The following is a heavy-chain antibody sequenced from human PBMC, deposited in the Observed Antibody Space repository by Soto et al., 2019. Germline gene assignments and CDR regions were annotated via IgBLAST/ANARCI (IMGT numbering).Heavy chain of an antibody. CDR3: ARDGGEIIAAATGGGYGMDV. CDR2: ISGRGNYT. CDR1: GFTFSDYY. J-gene: IGHJ6*02. D-gene: IGHD6-6*01. V-gene: IGHV3-11*06. Sequence: HVQMVESGGDLVKPGGSLRLSCAVSGFTFSDYYMSWFRQAPEQGLEWIAYISGRGNYTNYAASVRGRFTISRDNIKNSLFLQMNSLRDEDTAIYYCARDGGEIIAAATGGGYGMDVWGQGTTVIVSS.